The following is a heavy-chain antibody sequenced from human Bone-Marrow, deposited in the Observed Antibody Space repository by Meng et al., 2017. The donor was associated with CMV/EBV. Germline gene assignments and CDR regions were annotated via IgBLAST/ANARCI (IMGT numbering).Heavy chain of an antibody. V-gene: IGHV1-18*04. CDR3: ARPGDSSGSMEFDP. D-gene: IGHD3-22*01. Sequence: ASVKVSCKASGYTFTGYYMHWVRQAPGQGLEWMGWISAYNGNTNYAQKLQGRVTMTTDTSTGTAYMELRSLRSDDTAVYYCARPGDSSGSMEFDPWGQGTLVTVSS. CDR2: ISAYNGNT. J-gene: IGHJ5*02. CDR1: GYTFTGYY.